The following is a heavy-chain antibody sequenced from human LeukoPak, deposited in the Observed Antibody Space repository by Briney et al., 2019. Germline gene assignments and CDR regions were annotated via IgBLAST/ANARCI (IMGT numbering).Heavy chain of an antibody. J-gene: IGHJ5*02. CDR3: ARAPYYYDSSGYPSLGFDP. CDR1: GGSVSSGSYY. CDR2: IYYSGST. D-gene: IGHD3-22*01. Sequence: PSETLSLTCTVSGGSVSSGSYYWSWIRQPPGKGLEWIGYIYYSGSTYYNPSLKSRVTISVDRSKSQFPLKLSSVTAADTAVYYCARAPYYYDSSGYPSLGFDPWGQRTLVTVSS. V-gene: IGHV4-61*01.